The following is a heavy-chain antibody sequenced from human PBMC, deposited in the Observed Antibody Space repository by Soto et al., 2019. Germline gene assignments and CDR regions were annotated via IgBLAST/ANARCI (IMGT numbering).Heavy chain of an antibody. V-gene: IGHV1-46*01. J-gene: IGHJ3*02. CDR1: GYTFTSYY. D-gene: IGHD3-22*01. CDR2: INPSGGST. Sequence: QVQLVQSGAEVKKPGASVKVSCKASGYTFTSYYMHWVRQAPGQGLEWMGIINPSGGSTRYAQKFQGRVTMTRDTSTSTVYMELSSLRSEDTAVYYCARDQGDSSGYYPPAFDIWGKGTMVTVSS. CDR3: ARDQGDSSGYYPPAFDI.